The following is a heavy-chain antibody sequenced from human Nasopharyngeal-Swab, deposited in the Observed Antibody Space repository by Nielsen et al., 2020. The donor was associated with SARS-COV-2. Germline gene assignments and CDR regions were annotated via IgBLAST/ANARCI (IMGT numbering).Heavy chain of an antibody. D-gene: IGHD3-10*01. V-gene: IGHV1-2*02. CDR2: INPHSRGT. Sequence: ASVKVSCKASGYTLTGYYMHWVRQAPGQGLEWMGWINPHSRGTKYAQKFQGRVTMTSDTSINTAYMELRRLRSDDTAVYYCARDRYGSGSFLGYWGQGTLVTVSS. CDR1: GYTLTGYY. CDR3: ARDRYGSGSFLGY. J-gene: IGHJ4*02.